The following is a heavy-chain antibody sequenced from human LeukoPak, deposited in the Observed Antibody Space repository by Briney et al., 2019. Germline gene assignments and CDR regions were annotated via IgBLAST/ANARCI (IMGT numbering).Heavy chain of an antibody. Sequence: GASVKVSCKTSGYTFTGYYMHWVRQTPGQGLEWMGWINPNSGGTNYAQKFQGRVTMTRDTSISTAYMELSRLRSDDTAVYYCARDYGYYYGSGYIDYWGQGTLVTVSS. D-gene: IGHD3-10*01. J-gene: IGHJ4*02. CDR1: GYTFTGYY. CDR2: INPNSGGT. CDR3: ARDYGYYYGSGYIDY. V-gene: IGHV1-2*02.